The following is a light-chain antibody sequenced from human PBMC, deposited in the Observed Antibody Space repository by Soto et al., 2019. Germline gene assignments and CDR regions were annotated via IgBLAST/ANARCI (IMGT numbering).Light chain of an antibody. Sequence: QFVLTQPASVSGSPGQSITISCAGTRYDIGAYDYVSWYQQHPGNAPKLLVYEVTNRPSGVSDRFSGSKSGNTASLTISGLQAEDEADYYCNSYTNSSAVVXGGGT. CDR3: NSYTNSSAVV. CDR2: EVT. V-gene: IGLV2-14*01. CDR1: RYDIGAYDY. J-gene: IGLJ2*01.